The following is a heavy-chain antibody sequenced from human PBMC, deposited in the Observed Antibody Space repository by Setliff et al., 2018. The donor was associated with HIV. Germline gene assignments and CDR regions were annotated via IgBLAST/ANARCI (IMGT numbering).Heavy chain of an antibody. V-gene: IGHV4-59*01. D-gene: IGHD3-10*02. J-gene: IGHJ6*03. CDR3: ARGHMLITYYYYYYMDV. Sequence: SETLSLTCTVSGGSISSYYWSWIRQPPGKGLEWIGYIYYSGSTNYNPSLKSRVTISVDTSKNQFSLKLSSVTAADTAVYYGARGHMLITYYYYYYMDVWGKGTTVTVSS. CDR2: IYYSGST. CDR1: GGSISSYY.